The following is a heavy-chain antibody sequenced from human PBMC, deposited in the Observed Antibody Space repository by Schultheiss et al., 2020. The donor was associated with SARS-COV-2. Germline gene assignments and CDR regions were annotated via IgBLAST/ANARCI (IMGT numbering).Heavy chain of an antibody. D-gene: IGHD2-2*02. CDR1: GFTFSDYY. V-gene: IGHV3-11*04. Sequence: GESLKISCAASGFTFSDYYMSWIRQAPGKGLEWVSYISSSGSTIYYADSVKGRFTISRDNAKNSLYLQMNSLRAEDTAVYYCARVQYCSSTSCYRDYYYGMDVWGQGTTVTVSS. J-gene: IGHJ6*02. CDR3: ARVQYCSSTSCYRDYYYGMDV. CDR2: ISSSGSTI.